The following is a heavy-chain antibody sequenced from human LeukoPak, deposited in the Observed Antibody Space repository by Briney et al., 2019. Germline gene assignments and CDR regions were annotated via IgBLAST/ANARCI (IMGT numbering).Heavy chain of an antibody. CDR3: ARGQWLDYFDY. CDR1: GFTFSTYW. V-gene: IGHV3-7*04. CDR2: IQLDANGN. J-gene: IGHJ4*02. D-gene: IGHD6-19*01. Sequence: GGSLRLSCVASGFTFSTYWMSWVRQAPGKGLEWVANIQLDANGNQYVDSVKGRFTISRDNAKNSLYLQMNNLRADDTAVYYCARGQWLDYFDYWGQGTLVTVSS.